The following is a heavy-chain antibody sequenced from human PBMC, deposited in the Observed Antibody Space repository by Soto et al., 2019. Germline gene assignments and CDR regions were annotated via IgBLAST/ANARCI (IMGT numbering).Heavy chain of an antibody. Sequence: ASVKVSCKASGYTFTGYYMHWVRQAPGQGLEWMGWINPNSGGTNYAQKFQGWVTMTRDTSISTAYMELSRLRSDDTAVYYCARAWSGEMNIIADSWGPGTLVTVSS. J-gene: IGHJ4*02. CDR2: INPNSGGT. CDR1: GYTFTGYY. V-gene: IGHV1-2*04. D-gene: IGHD1-20*01. CDR3: ARAWSGEMNIIADS.